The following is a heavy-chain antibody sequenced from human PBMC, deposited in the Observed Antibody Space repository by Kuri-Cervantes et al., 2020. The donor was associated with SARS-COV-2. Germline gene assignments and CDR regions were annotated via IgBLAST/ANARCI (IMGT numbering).Heavy chain of an antibody. CDR2: INPSGGST. J-gene: IGHJ4*02. D-gene: IGHD6-19*01. V-gene: IGHV1-46*01. CDR3: ARGSIAVPTGNYFGS. Sequence: ASVKVSCKASGYTFTSYYMHWVRQAPGQGLEWMGIINPSGGSTSYAQKFQGRVTMTRDTSTSTVYMELSSLRSEDTAVYYCARGSIAVPTGNYFGSWGQGTLVTVSS. CDR1: GYTFTSYY.